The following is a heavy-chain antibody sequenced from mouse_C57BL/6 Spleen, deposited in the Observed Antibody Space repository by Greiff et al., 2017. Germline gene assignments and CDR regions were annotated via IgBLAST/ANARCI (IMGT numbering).Heavy chain of an antibody. Sequence: DVMLVESGGGLVQPGGSMKLSCVASGFTFSNYWMNWVRQSPEKGLEWVAQIRLKSDNYATHYAESVKGRFTISRDDSKSSVYLQMNNLRAEDTGIYYCTGESWYFDVWGTGTTVTVSS. CDR2: IRLKSDNYAT. J-gene: IGHJ1*03. V-gene: IGHV6-3*01. CDR1: GFTFSNYW. CDR3: TGESWYFDV.